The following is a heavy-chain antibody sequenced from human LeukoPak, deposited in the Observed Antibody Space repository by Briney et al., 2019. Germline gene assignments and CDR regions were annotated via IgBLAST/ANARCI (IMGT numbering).Heavy chain of an antibody. CDR3: ATYYFRSGGLLRHFDY. CDR1: GGSISSSSYY. D-gene: IGHD3-10*01. CDR2: ISGSGGST. V-gene: IGHV3-23*01. Sequence: ETLSLTCTVSGGSISSSSYYWGWIRQPPGKGLEWVSTISGSGGSTFYANSVKDRFTISRDNSQNTLYLRVNSLRAEDTAIYYCATYYFRSGGLLRHFDYWGQGALVTVSS. J-gene: IGHJ4*02.